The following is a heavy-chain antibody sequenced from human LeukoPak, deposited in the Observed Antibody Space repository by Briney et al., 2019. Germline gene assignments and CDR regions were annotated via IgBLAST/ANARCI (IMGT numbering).Heavy chain of an antibody. J-gene: IGHJ4*02. Sequence: GGSLRLSCAASGFTFSGHWMTWLRQAPGKGLEWVAHIKEDGSLQWYVDSVKGRFTISRDNAQKSLFLQMNSLRVEDTAVYYCGRVGRGGSWEGYWGQGTLVTVSS. CDR1: GFTFSGHW. V-gene: IGHV3-7*01. D-gene: IGHD3-16*01. CDR2: IKEDGSLQ. CDR3: GRVGRGGSWEGY.